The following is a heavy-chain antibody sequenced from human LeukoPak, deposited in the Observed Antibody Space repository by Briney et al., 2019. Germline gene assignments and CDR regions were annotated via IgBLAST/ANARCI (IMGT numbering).Heavy chain of an antibody. Sequence: PGGSLRLSCAASGFTFSSYSMNWVRQAPGKGLEWVSSISSSSSYIYYADSVKGRFTISRDNAKNSLYLQMNSLRAEDTAVYYCARSKGIVVVPAAVSYWGQGTLVTVSS. CDR1: GFTFSSYS. D-gene: IGHD2-2*01. V-gene: IGHV3-21*01. J-gene: IGHJ4*02. CDR2: ISSSSSYI. CDR3: ARSKGIVVVPAAVSY.